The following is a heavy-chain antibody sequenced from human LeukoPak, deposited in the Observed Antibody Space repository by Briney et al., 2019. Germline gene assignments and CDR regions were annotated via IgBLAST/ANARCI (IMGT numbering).Heavy chain of an antibody. CDR2: INHSGST. CDR3: ARRRNYYYGSGSPWFDP. V-gene: IGHV4-34*01. D-gene: IGHD3-10*01. CDR1: GGSFSGYY. J-gene: IGHJ5*02. Sequence: SETLSLTCAVYGGSFSGYYWSWIRQPPGKGLEWIGEINHSGSTNYNPSLKSRVTISVDTSKNQFSLKLSSVTAADTAVYYCARRRNYYYGSGSPWFDPWGQGTLVTVSS.